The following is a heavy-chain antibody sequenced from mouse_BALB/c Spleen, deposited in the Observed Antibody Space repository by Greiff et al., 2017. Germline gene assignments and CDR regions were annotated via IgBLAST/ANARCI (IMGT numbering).Heavy chain of an antibody. CDR1: GFTFSSFG. J-gene: IGHJ3*01. CDR2: ISSGSSTI. CDR3: ARPYGNSWFAY. D-gene: IGHD2-1*01. V-gene: IGHV5-17*02. Sequence: EVHLVESGGGLVQPGGSRKLSCAASGFTFSSFGMHWVRQAPEKGLEWVAYISSGSSTIYYADTVKGRFTISRDNPKNTLFLQMTSLRSEDTAMYYCARPYGNSWFAYWGQGTLVTVSA.